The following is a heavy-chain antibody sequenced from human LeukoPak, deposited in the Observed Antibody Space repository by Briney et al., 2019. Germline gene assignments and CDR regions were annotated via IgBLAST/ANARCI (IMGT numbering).Heavy chain of an antibody. V-gene: IGHV1-18*01. D-gene: IGHD5-24*01. CDR2: ISAYNGNT. CDR1: GYTFTSYG. Sequence: GASVKVSCKAPGYTFTSYGISWVRQAPGQGLEWMGWISAYNGNTNYAQKLQGRVTMTTDTSTSTAYMELRSLTSDDTAVYFCARDFGMFTISHGDAFAIWGQGTVVTVSS. J-gene: IGHJ3*02. CDR3: ARDFGMFTISHGDAFAI.